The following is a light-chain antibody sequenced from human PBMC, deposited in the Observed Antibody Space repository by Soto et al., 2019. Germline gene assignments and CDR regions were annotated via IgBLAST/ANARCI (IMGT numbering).Light chain of an antibody. CDR3: QQYNNWRT. CDR1: QSVSSN. Sequence: SVLTQSPGTLSLSPGERATLSCRASQSVSSNLAWYQQKPGQAPRLLIYGASTRATGIPARFSGSGSGTEFTLTISSLQSEDFAVYYCQQYNNWRTFGQGTKVDIK. CDR2: GAS. J-gene: IGKJ1*01. V-gene: IGKV3-15*01.